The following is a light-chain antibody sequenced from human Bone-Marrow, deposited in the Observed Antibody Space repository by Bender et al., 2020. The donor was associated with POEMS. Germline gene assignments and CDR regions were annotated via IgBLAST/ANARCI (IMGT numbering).Light chain of an antibody. J-gene: IGLJ1*01. CDR2: EVT. Sequence: QPALTQPPSASGSPGQSVTIPCTGSSRDVGRYEYVSWNQQHQGKVPKLLIYEVTKRPSGVSNRFSGSKFGNTASLTISGLQPEDEADYYCCSYAGTATYVFGPGTAVTVL. V-gene: IGLV2-8*01. CDR1: SRDVGRYEY. CDR3: CSYAGTATYV.